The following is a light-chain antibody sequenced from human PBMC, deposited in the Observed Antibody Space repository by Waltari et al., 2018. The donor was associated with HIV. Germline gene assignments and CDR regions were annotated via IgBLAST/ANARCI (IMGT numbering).Light chain of an antibody. CDR2: DVT. CDR1: DVDDYKY. J-gene: IGLJ2*01. Sequence: QSALTQPASVSGSPGQSITISCDVDDYKYVSWYQHHPGKAPKVIIYDVTNLPSGLSYRFSGSKSGNPATLTISGLQPEDEADYFCASYITSATPVFGGGTKLTVL. CDR3: ASYITSATPV. V-gene: IGLV2-14*01.